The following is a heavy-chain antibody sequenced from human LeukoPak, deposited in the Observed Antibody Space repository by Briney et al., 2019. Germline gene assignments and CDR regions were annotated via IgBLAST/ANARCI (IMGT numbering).Heavy chain of an antibody. CDR2: FDPEDGET. V-gene: IGHV1-24*01. Sequence: GASVKVSCKVSGYTLTELSMHWVRQAHGKGLEWMGGFDPEDGETIYAQKFQGRVTMTEDTSTDTAYMELSSLKSEDTAVYYCATHINRGSRGWYYYYHMDVWGKGTTVTVSS. D-gene: IGHD6-19*01. J-gene: IGHJ6*03. CDR1: GYTLTELS. CDR3: ATHINRGSRGWYYYYHMDV.